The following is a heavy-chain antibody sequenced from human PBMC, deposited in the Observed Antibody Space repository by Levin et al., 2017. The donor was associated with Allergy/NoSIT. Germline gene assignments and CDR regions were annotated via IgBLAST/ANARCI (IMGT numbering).Heavy chain of an antibody. CDR2: ISSSSSYI. Sequence: GGSLRLSCAASGFTFSSYSMNWVRQAPGKGLEWVSSISSSSSYIYYADSVKGRFTISRDNAKNSLYLQMNSLRAEDTAVYYCARDWSRGYSYGFDPWGQGTLVTVSS. D-gene: IGHD5-18*01. J-gene: IGHJ5*02. V-gene: IGHV3-21*01. CDR3: ARDWSRGYSYGFDP. CDR1: GFTFSSYS.